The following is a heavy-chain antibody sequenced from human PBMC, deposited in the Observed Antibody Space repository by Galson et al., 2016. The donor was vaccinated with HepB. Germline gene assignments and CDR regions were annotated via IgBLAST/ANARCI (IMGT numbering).Heavy chain of an antibody. CDR2: IYPGDSDT. V-gene: IGHV5-51*01. J-gene: IGHJ4*02. D-gene: IGHD2-2*01. CDR3: ARRAGRSCISARCQAEQYYFDY. Sequence: QSGAEVKKPGESLRISCKGSGYSFASYWIGWLRQMPGKGLELMGIIYPGDSDTRYRPSFQGQVTISADKSGGTAYLQWSSLKASDTAIYYCARRAGRSCISARCQAEQYYFDYWAQGTLVTVSS. CDR1: GYSFASYW.